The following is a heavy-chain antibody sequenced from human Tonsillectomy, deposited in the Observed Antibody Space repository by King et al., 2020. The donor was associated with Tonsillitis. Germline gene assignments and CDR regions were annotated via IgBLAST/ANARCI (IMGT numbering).Heavy chain of an antibody. CDR3: ARQDGYGDYVFAFDI. CDR1: GGSISSTTYY. CDR2: IYYSGST. D-gene: IGHD4-17*01. Sequence: QLQESGPGLVKPSETLSLTCTVSGGSISSTTYYWGGIRQPPGKGLEWIGSIYYSGSTYYNPSLKSRVTISVDTSKNQFSLKLSSLTAADTAVYYCARQDGYGDYVFAFDIWGQGTMVTVSS. J-gene: IGHJ3*02. V-gene: IGHV4-39*01.